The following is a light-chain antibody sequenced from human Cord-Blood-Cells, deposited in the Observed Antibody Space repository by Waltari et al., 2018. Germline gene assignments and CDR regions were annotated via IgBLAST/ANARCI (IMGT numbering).Light chain of an antibody. Sequence: QSALTQPRSVSGSPGQSVTISCTGTSSDVGGYNYVSWYQQHPGKAPKRMIYDVSKRPSGVPDRFSGSKSGNTASLTISGLQAEDEADYYCCSYAGSYTFFYVFGTGTKVTGL. J-gene: IGLJ1*01. CDR2: DVS. CDR3: CSYAGSYTFFYV. CDR1: SSDVGGYNY. V-gene: IGLV2-11*01.